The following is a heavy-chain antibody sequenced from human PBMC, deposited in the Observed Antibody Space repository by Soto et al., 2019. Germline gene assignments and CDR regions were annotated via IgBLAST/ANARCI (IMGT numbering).Heavy chain of an antibody. CDR1: GGTFSSYA. V-gene: IGHV1-69*13. CDR3: ARGELGYCSSTSCYGKYFQH. CDR2: IIPIFGTA. Sequence: GASVKVSCKASGGTFSSYAISWVRQAPGQGLEWLGGIIPIFGTANYAQKFQGRVTITADESTSTAYMELSSLRSEDTAVYYCARGELGYCSSTSCYGKYFQHWGQGTLVTVSS. D-gene: IGHD2-2*01. J-gene: IGHJ1*01.